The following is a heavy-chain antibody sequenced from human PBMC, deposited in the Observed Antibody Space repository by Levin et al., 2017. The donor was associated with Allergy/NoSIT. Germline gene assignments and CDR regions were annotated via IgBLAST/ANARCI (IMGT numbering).Heavy chain of an antibody. CDR3: ARDRRVLRYFDWLRLPFDP. D-gene: IGHD3-9*01. V-gene: IGHV3-30-3*01. CDR2: ISYDGSNK. Sequence: GGSLRLSCAASGFTFSSYAMHWVRQAPGKGLEWVAVISYDGSNKYYADSVKGRFTISRDNSKNTLYLQMNSLRAEDTAVYYCARDRRVLRYFDWLRLPFDPWGQGTLVTVSS. J-gene: IGHJ5*02. CDR1: GFTFSSYA.